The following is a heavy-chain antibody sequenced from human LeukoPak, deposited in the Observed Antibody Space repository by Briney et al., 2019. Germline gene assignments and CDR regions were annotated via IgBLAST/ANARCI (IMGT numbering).Heavy chain of an antibody. Sequence: PSETLSLTCAVSGGSISSGGYSRSWIRQPPGKGLEWIGYIYHSGSTYYNPSLKSRVTISVDRSKNQFSLKLSSVTAADTAVYYCARERDHGSRGPYYYGMDVWGQGTTVTVSS. V-gene: IGHV4-30-2*01. CDR1: GGSISSGGYS. J-gene: IGHJ6*02. D-gene: IGHD6-25*01. CDR3: ARERDHGSRGPYYYGMDV. CDR2: IYHSGST.